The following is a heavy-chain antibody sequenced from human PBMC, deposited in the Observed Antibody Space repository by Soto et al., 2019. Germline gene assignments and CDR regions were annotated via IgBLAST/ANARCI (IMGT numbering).Heavy chain of an antibody. CDR1: GGSISSGGYY. CDR3: AREYSGSQNWFDP. J-gene: IGHJ5*02. CDR2: IYYSGST. Sequence: QVQLQESGPGLVKPSQTLSLTCTVSGGSISSGGYYWSWIRQHPGKGLEWIGYIYYSGSTYYNPSLKSRVTISVDTSKNQFSLKLSSVTAADTAVFYCAREYSGSQNWFDPWGQGTLVTVSS. D-gene: IGHD1-26*01. V-gene: IGHV4-31*03.